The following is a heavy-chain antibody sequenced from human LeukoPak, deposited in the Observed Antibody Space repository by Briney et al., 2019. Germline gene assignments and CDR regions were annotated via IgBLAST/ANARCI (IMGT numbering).Heavy chain of an antibody. J-gene: IGHJ4*02. CDR2: ISYDGSNK. V-gene: IGHV3-30*04. CDR3: ASPFEVAGTFDY. CDR1: GFTFSSYA. D-gene: IGHD6-19*01. Sequence: GGSLRLSCAASGFTFSSYAMHWVRQPPGKGLEWVAVISYDGSNKYYADSVKGRFTISRDNSKNTLYLQMNSLRAEDTAVYYCASPFEVAGTFDYWGQGTMVTVSS.